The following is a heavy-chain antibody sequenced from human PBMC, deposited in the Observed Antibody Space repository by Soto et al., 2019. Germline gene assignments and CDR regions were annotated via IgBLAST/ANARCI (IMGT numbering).Heavy chain of an antibody. CDR1: GFTFSSYA. Sequence: GGSLRLSCAASGFTFSSYAMSWVRQAPGKGLEWVSAISGSGGSTYYADSVKGRFTISRDNSKNTLYLQMNSLRAEDTAVYYCAKVRYYDILTGYYDYWGQGTLVTVSS. CDR2: ISGSGGST. V-gene: IGHV3-23*01. J-gene: IGHJ4*02. D-gene: IGHD3-9*01. CDR3: AKVRYYDILTGYYDY.